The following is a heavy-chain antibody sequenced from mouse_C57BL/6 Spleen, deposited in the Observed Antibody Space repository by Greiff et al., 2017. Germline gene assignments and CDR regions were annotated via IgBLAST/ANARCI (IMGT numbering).Heavy chain of an antibody. V-gene: IGHV1-75*01. J-gene: IGHJ3*01. CDR2: IFPGSGST. Sequence: VKLQESGPELVKPGASVKISCKASGYTFTDYYINWVKQRPGQGLEWIGWIFPGSGSTYYNEKFKGKATLTVDKSSSTAYMLLSSLTSEDSAVYFCARSEGYDYDWFAYWGQGTLVTVSA. D-gene: IGHD2-4*01. CDR3: ARSEGYDYDWFAY. CDR1: GYTFTDYY.